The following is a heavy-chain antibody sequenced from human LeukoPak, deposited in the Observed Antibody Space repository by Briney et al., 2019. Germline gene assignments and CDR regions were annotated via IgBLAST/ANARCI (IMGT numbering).Heavy chain of an antibody. CDR2: ISWNSGSI. CDR3: AKVRSSGWYLPVDFDY. D-gene: IGHD6-19*01. V-gene: IGHV3-9*03. J-gene: IGHJ4*02. Sequence: PGRSLRLSCAASGFTFDDYAMHWVRQAPGKGLEWVSGISWNSGSIGYADSVKGRFTISRDNAKNSLYLQMNSLRAEDMALYYCAKVRSSGWYLPVDFDYWGQGTLVTVSS. CDR1: GFTFDDYA.